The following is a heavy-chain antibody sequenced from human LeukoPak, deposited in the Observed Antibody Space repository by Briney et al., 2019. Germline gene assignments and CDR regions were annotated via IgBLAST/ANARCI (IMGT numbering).Heavy chain of an antibody. J-gene: IGHJ3*02. Sequence: GGSLRLSCAASGFTFSIYAMTWVRQAPGKGLEWVAVISYDGSKKYYADSVKGRFTISRDSSKNMLYLQMNSLRVEDTAVYYCAKGFSSGPWDACDIWGQGTMVTVSS. V-gene: IGHV3-30*18. CDR3: AKGFSSGPWDACDI. CDR2: ISYDGSKK. D-gene: IGHD3-22*01. CDR1: GFTFSIYA.